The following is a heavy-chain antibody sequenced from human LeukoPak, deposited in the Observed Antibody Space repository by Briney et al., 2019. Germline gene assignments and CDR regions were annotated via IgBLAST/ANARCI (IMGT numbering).Heavy chain of an antibody. Sequence: GGSLRLSCAASGFTFSSYGMHWVRQAPGKGLEWVAVIWYDGSNKYYADSVKGRFTISRDNSKNTLYLQMNSLRAEDTAVYYCARDPRYGGNFFDYWGQGTLVTVSS. CDR2: IWYDGSNK. J-gene: IGHJ4*02. D-gene: IGHD4-23*01. CDR1: GFTFSSYG. V-gene: IGHV3-33*01. CDR3: ARDPRYGGNFFDY.